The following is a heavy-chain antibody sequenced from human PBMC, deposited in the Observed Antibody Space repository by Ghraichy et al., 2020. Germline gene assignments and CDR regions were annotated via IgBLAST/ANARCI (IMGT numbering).Heavy chain of an antibody. CDR3: ARDYDYIWGTYFSGDYYGMDV. CDR2: INSDGSST. CDR1: GFTFSSYW. J-gene: IGHJ6*02. D-gene: IGHD3-16*01. Sequence: GESLNITCAVSGFTFSSYWMHWVRQAPGKGLVWVSRINSDGSSTSYADSVKGRFTISRDNAKNTLYLQMTSLRAEDTAVYYCARDYDYIWGTYFSGDYYGMDVWGQGTTVTVSS. V-gene: IGHV3-74*01.